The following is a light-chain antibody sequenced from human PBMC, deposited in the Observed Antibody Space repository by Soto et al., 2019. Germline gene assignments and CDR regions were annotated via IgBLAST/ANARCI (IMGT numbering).Light chain of an antibody. Sequence: DIQMTQSPSTLSASVGDRVTITCRASQSISSALAWYQQKPGKAPKPLIYMASNLESGVPSRFSGSGSGTEFILTISSLQPDDFATYYCQQHKSYPRTFGQGTKVEIK. CDR1: QSISSA. CDR2: MAS. V-gene: IGKV1-5*03. J-gene: IGKJ1*01. CDR3: QQHKSYPRT.